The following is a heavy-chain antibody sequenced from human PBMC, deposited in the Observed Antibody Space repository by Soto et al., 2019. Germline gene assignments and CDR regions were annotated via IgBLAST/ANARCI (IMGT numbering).Heavy chain of an antibody. D-gene: IGHD2-15*01. J-gene: IGHJ4*02. CDR2: INPNSGGT. Sequence: ASVKVSCKASGYTFTGYYMHWVRQAPGQGLEWMGWINPNSGGTNYAQKFQGWVTMTRDTSISTAYMELSRLRSDDTAVYYCARDYCSGGSCYSAPDYWGQGTLVTVSS. CDR3: ARDYCSGGSCYSAPDY. V-gene: IGHV1-2*04. CDR1: GYTFTGYY.